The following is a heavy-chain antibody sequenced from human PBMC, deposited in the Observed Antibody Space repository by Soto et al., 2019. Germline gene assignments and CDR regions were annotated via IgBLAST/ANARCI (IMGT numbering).Heavy chain of an antibody. CDR1: GGSISSGGYY. J-gene: IGHJ3*02. D-gene: IGHD2-15*01. Sequence: SETLSLTCTVSGGSISSGGYYWSWIRQHPGKGLEWIGYIYYSGSTYYNPSLKSRVTISVDTSKNQFSLKLSSVTAADTAVYYCARVLGPIVVVAAPFDAFDIWGQGTMVTV. CDR2: IYYSGST. CDR3: ARVLGPIVVVAAPFDAFDI. V-gene: IGHV4-31*02.